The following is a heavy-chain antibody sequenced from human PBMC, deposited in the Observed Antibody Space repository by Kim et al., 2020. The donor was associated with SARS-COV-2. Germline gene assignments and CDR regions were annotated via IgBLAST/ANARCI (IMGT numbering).Heavy chain of an antibody. J-gene: IGHJ6*02. V-gene: IGHV3-23*01. CDR2: ITGSGTRT. D-gene: IGHD2-2*01. CDR3: AKERLDCTTNSCDYYYYSPMDV. CDR1: GFTFSTYV. Sequence: GGSLRLSCAASGFTFSTYVMTWVRQAPGKGLEWVSGITGSGTRTYYTDSVKGRFTISRDNSKKTLFLQMNTLRAEDTAIYYCAKERLDCTTNSCDYYYYSPMDVWGQATAVTVSS.